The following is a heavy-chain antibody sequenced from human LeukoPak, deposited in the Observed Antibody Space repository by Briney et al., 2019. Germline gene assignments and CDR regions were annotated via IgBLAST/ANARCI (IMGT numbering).Heavy chain of an antibody. V-gene: IGHV4-59*01. CDR2: IYDRGST. D-gene: IGHD2-2*01. Sequence: SGTLSLTCTVSGASISSYYWSWIRQPPGKGLEWIGYIYDRGSTNYNPSLKSRVTISVDTSKNQFSLKLSSVTAADTAVYFCARSNEDIVVVPAAMWGQGTLVTVSS. CDR3: ARSNEDIVVVPAAM. CDR1: GASISSYY. J-gene: IGHJ4*02.